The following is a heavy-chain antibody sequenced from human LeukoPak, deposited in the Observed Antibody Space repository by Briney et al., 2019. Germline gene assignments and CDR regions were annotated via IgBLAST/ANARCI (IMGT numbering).Heavy chain of an antibody. J-gene: IGHJ4*02. CDR3: ARYYGSGAAY. CDR1: GYNFPTYW. V-gene: IGHV5-51*01. CDR2: IYPSDSDT. Sequence: KGGESLKISCKSSGYNFPTYWIAWVRQMPGKGLEWMGIIYPSDSDTRYSPSFEGQVTISVVKSISTFYLQWSSLRASDTAMYYCARYYGSGAAYWGQGTLVTVSS. D-gene: IGHD3-10*01.